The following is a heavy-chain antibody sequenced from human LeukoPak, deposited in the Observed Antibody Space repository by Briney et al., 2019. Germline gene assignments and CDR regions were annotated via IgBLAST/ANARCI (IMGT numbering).Heavy chain of an antibody. CDR2: IYYSGST. Sequence: PSGTLSLTCTVSGGSISSYYWSWIRQPPGKGLEYIGYIYYSGSTNYNPSLKSRVTISVDTSKNQFSLKLSSVTAADTAVYYCASQRYYDFWSAYGMDVWGQGTTVTVSS. CDR3: ASQRYYDFWSAYGMDV. D-gene: IGHD3-3*01. V-gene: IGHV4-59*01. CDR1: GGSISSYY. J-gene: IGHJ6*02.